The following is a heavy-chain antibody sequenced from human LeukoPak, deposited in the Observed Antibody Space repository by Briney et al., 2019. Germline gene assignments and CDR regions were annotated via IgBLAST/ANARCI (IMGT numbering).Heavy chain of an antibody. J-gene: IGHJ4*02. V-gene: IGHV1-69*06. CDR3: ARGRLPQQTFDY. CDR2: ISPICGTA. CDR1: GGTFISYA. D-gene: IGHD6-13*01. Sequence: ASVKVSCKASGGTFISYAISWVRQAPGKGLEWMGGISPICGTANYAQKFQGRVTITADKSTSTAYMELSSLRSEDTAVYYCARGRLPQQTFDYWGQGTLVTVSS.